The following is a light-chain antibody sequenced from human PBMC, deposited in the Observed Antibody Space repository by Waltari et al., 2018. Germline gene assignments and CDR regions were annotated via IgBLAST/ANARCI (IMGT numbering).Light chain of an antibody. CDR1: SGDIGAYKY. Sequence: QSALTQPPSASGSPGQSVTISCTGTSGDIGAYKYVSWYQQHPGKAPKRVIFEVNKRPSGVPDRFSGSKSGNAASLTVSGLQADDEAEYFCSAYAGSHILLFGGGTKLTV. V-gene: IGLV2-8*01. CDR3: SAYAGSHILL. CDR2: EVN. J-gene: IGLJ2*01.